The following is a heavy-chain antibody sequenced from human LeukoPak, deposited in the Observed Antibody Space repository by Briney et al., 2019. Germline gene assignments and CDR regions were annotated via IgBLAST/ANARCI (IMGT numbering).Heavy chain of an antibody. Sequence: SSETLSLTCTVSGGSISSSSYYWGWIRQPPGKGLEWIGSIYYSGSTYYNPSLKSRVTISVDTSKNQFSLKLSSVTAADTAVYYCARDKVGAKDYWGQGTLVTVSS. V-gene: IGHV4-39*07. CDR2: IYYSGST. J-gene: IGHJ4*02. CDR1: GGSISSSSYY. CDR3: ARDKVGAKDY. D-gene: IGHD1-26*01.